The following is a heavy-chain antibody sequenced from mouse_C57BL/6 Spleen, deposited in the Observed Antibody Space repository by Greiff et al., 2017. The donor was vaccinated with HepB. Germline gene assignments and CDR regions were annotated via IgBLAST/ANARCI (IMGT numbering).Heavy chain of an antibody. J-gene: IGHJ3*01. CDR2: INPNNGGT. V-gene: IGHV1-22*01. CDR1: GYTFTDYN. CDR3: ARCLYGSQWLAY. Sequence: EVQLQQSGPELVKPGASVKMSCKASGYTFTDYNMHWVKQSHGKSLEWIGYINPNNGGTSYNQKFKGKATLTVNKSSSPAYLELRSLTSEDSAVYYCARCLYGSQWLAYWGQGTLVTVSA. D-gene: IGHD2-2*01.